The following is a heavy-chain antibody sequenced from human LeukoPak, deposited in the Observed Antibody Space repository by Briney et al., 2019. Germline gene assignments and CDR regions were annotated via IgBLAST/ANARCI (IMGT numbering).Heavy chain of an antibody. CDR3: ARKIKYYYGSGSYYVWFDP. V-gene: IGHV4-34*01. Sequence: PSETLSLTCAVYGGSFSGYYWSWIRQPPGKGLEWIGEINHSGSTNYNPSLKSRATISVDTSKNQFSLKLSSVTAADTAVYYCARKIKYYYGSGSYYVWFDPWGQGTLVTVSS. D-gene: IGHD3-10*01. CDR1: GGSFSGYY. J-gene: IGHJ5*02. CDR2: INHSGST.